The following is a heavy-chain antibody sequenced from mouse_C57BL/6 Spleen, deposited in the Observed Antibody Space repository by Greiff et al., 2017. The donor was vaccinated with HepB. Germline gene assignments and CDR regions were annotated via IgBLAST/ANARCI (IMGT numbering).Heavy chain of an antibody. CDR1: GFNIKDYY. D-gene: IGHD1-1*01. V-gene: IGHV14-2*01. CDR2: IDPEDGET. CDR3: AYYYGSRHYFDY. J-gene: IGHJ2*01. Sequence: EVQLQQSGAELVKPGASVKLSCTASGFNIKDYYMHWVKQRTEQGLEWIGRIDPEDGETKYAPKFQGKATITADTSSNPAYLQLSSLTSEDTAVYYCAYYYGSRHYFDYWGQGTTLTVSS.